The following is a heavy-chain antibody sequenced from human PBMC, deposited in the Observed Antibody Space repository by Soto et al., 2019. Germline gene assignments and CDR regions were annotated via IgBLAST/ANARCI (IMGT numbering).Heavy chain of an antibody. CDR1: GFTFSSYS. Sequence: PGGALRLSCAAPGFTFSSYSMNSVRQAPGKGLEWVSSISSSSSYIYYADSVKGRFTISRDNAKNSLYLQMNSLRAEDTAVYYCARAPYYYDSSGYWAYWGQGT. CDR3: ARAPYYYDSSGYWAY. D-gene: IGHD3-22*01. CDR2: ISSSSSYI. J-gene: IGHJ4*02. V-gene: IGHV3-21*01.